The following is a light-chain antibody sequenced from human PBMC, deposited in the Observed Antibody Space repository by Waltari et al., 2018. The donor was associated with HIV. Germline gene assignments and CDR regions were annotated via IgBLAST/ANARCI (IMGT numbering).Light chain of an antibody. CDR2: PDS. V-gene: IGLV3-1*01. J-gene: IGLJ2*01. Sequence: SYELTQPPSVSVSPGQTASITCSGDKLGDKYACWYPQKPGQSPVLVIYPDSKRPSGIPERFSGSNSGNTATLTISGTQAMDEADYYCQAWDSSLYVVFGGGTKLTVL. CDR1: KLGDKY. CDR3: QAWDSSLYVV.